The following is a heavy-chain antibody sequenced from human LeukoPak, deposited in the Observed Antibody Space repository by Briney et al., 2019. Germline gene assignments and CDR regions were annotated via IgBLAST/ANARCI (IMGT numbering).Heavy chain of an antibody. J-gene: IGHJ4*02. CDR1: GCSISSYY. V-gene: IGHV4-59*01. D-gene: IGHD2-8*01. CDR3: ARSKDICTNGVCSSDY. CDR2: IYYSGST. Sequence: SETLSLTCTVSGCSISSYYWSWIRQPPGKGLEWIGCIYYSGSTNYNPSLKSRVTISVDTSKNQFSLKLSSVTAADTAVYYCARSKDICTNGVCSSDYWGQGTLVTVSS.